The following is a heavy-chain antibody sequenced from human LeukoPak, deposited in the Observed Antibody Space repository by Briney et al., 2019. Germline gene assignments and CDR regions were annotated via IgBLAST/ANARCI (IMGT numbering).Heavy chain of an antibody. CDR1: GYTFTSYD. D-gene: IGHD4-17*01. J-gene: IGHJ4*02. Sequence: AASVKVSCKASGYTFTSYDINWVRQAAGQGLEWMGWMNPNSGNTGYAQKFQGRVTMTRNTSISTAYMELSSLRSEDTAVYYCARDRTPAADYEFDYWGQGTLVTVSS. CDR3: ARDRTPAADYEFDY. CDR2: MNPNSGNT. V-gene: IGHV1-8*01.